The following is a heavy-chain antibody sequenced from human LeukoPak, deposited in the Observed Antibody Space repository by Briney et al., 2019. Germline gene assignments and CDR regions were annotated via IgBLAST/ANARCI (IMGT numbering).Heavy chain of an antibody. CDR1: GGSINSYY. V-gene: IGHV4-59*01. Sequence: ASETLSLTCTVSGGSINSYYWSWIRQPPGKGLEWIGYIYYTGSTNYNPSLRSRVTMSVDTSKNQFSLKLSSVTAADTAVYYCARFSGGSWFGFDYWGQGTLVTVSS. CDR2: IYYTGST. D-gene: IGHD6-13*01. CDR3: ARFSGGSWFGFDY. J-gene: IGHJ4*02.